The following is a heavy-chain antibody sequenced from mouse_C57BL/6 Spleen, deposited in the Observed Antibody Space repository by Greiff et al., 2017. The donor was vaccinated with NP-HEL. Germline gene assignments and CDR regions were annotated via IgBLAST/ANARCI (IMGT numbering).Heavy chain of an antibody. CDR3: ARQGGTDFDY. V-gene: IGHV5-9*01. CDR2: ISGGGGNT. Sequence: EVQRVESGGGLVKPGGSLKLSCAASGFTFSSYTMSWVRQTPEKRLEWVATISGGGGNTYYPDSVKGRFTISRDNAKNTLYLQMSSLRSEDTALYYCARQGGTDFDYWGQGTTLTVSS. D-gene: IGHD3-3*01. J-gene: IGHJ2*01. CDR1: GFTFSSYT.